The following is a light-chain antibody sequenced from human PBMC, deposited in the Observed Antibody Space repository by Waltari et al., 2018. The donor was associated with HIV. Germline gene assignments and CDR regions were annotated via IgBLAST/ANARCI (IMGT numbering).Light chain of an antibody. CDR3: HSRDSSGFHVV. CDR2: GRN. J-gene: IGLJ2*01. Sequence: SSDLTQDPSVSVALGQTVRITCQGASLRSYYASWYQHKPGQAPVVVFFGRNNRPSGIPDRFSGSSSGNTASLTITGAQAEDEADYYCHSRDSSGFHVVFGGGTKVTVL. V-gene: IGLV3-19*01. CDR1: SLRSYY.